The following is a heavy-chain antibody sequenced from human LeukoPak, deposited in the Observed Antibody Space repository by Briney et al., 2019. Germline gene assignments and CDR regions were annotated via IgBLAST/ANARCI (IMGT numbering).Heavy chain of an antibody. CDR2: IIPIFDTP. Sequence: SVKVSCKASGGIFSSFTITWVRQAPGQGLEWMGGIIPIFDTPTYAQKFQGRVRITADESTSTAYLELSSLRSEDTAVYYCARTLGYCSGDSCFGNNWFDPWGQGTLVTVSS. D-gene: IGHD2-15*01. CDR1: GGIFSSFT. V-gene: IGHV1-69*01. CDR3: ARTLGYCSGDSCFGNNWFDP. J-gene: IGHJ5*02.